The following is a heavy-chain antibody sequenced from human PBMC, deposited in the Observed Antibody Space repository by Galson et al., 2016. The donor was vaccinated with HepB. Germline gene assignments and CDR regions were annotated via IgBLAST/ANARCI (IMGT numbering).Heavy chain of an antibody. Sequence: SETLSLTCAVYGGSFSSYYWSWIRQPPGKGLEWTGEINHSGSTNYNPSLKSRVTMSVDTSKNQFSLKLSSVTAADTAVYYCAREDMQLRPLWGQGTLVTVSS. J-gene: IGHJ4*02. V-gene: IGHV4-34*01. CDR1: GGSFSSYY. CDR3: AREDMQLRPL. CDR2: INHSGST. D-gene: IGHD2-15*01.